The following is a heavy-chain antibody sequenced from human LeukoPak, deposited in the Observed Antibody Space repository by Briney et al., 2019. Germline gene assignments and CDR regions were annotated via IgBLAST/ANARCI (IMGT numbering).Heavy chain of an antibody. J-gene: IGHJ6*02. Sequence: RASVKVSCKASGYSFTSSYIHWVRQAPGQGLEWMGMIYPRDGSTSYAQKFQGRVTVTRDTSTSTAYMELRSLRSDDTAVYYCARALLGYSSSWYLSYYYYGMDVWGQGTTVTVSS. V-gene: IGHV1-46*01. CDR3: ARALLGYSSSWYLSYYYYGMDV. CDR2: IYPRDGST. D-gene: IGHD6-13*01. CDR1: GYSFTSSY.